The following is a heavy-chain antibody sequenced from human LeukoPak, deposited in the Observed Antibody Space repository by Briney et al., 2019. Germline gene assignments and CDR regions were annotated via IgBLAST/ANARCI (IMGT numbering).Heavy chain of an antibody. CDR1: GFTVSSNY. CDR2: IYSGGST. Sequence: HPGGSLRLSCAASGFTVSSNYMSWVRQAPGKGLEWVSLIYSGGSTYYADSVKGRFTISRDNSKNTLYLQMNSLRAEDTAVYYCAKWGCSGGDCYPFDYWGQGTLVTVSS. CDR3: AKWGCSGGDCYPFDY. J-gene: IGHJ4*02. V-gene: IGHV3-53*01. D-gene: IGHD2-15*01.